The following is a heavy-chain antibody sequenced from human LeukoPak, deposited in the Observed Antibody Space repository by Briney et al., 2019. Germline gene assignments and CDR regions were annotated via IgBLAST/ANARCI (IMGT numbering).Heavy chain of an antibody. V-gene: IGHV4-39*01. Sequence: PSETLSLTCTVAGGSIAGSSHYWGWIRESPGKGLEWIGSINYAGSTYYNPSLKSRVTISVDTSKNQFSLKLNSVTAADTAVYYCARQWFFWGQGTLVTVS. CDR2: INYAGST. J-gene: IGHJ4*02. CDR1: GGSIAGSSHY. D-gene: IGHD3-10*01. CDR3: ARQWFF.